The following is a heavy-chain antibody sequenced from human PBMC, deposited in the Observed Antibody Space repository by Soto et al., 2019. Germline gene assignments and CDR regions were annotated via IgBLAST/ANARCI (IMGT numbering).Heavy chain of an antibody. J-gene: IGHJ4*02. CDR3: ARDSGALYYDYIWGSYRYYYFDY. V-gene: IGHV3-48*01. Sequence: GGSLRLSCAASGFTFSSYSMNWVRQAPGKGLEWVSYFSSSSSTIYYADSVNGRFTISRDNAKNSLYLQMNSLRAEDTAVYYCARDSGALYYDYIWGSYRYYYFDYWGQGTLVTVSS. CDR2: FSSSSSTI. CDR1: GFTFSSYS. D-gene: IGHD3-16*02.